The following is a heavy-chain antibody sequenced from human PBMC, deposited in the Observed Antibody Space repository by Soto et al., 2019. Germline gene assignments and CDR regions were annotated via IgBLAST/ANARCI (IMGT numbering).Heavy chain of an antibody. CDR1: SFTFRAYS. J-gene: IGHJ4*02. CDR2: ITSSNNYI. D-gene: IGHD2-15*01. V-gene: IGHV3-21*06. CDR3: VRDLLEGYGHARQPDY. Sequence: GGSLRLSCVAASFTFRAYSMSWVRQAPGQGLEWVASITSSNNYIYYTRSVEGRFTISRDDAKNSIHLQMNTRRAEDTAVYYCVRDLLEGYGHARQPDYWGQGTLVTVSS.